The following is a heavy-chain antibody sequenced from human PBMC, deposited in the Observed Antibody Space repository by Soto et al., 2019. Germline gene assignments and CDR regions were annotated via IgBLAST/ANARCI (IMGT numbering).Heavy chain of an antibody. CDR2: IDIGGNT. V-gene: IGHV3-66*01. CDR3: ARGRGSTGYLGREHYFDY. D-gene: IGHD3-16*01. Sequence: EVQMVESGGGVVQPGGSLRLSCAASGLSVTNNYMNWVRQAPGKGLEWVSIIDIGGNTYYADSVKDRFTISRDDSKNTLYLQMDSLRPEDTAVYFCARGRGSTGYLGREHYFDYWGQGTLVTVSP. CDR1: GLSVTNNY. J-gene: IGHJ4*02.